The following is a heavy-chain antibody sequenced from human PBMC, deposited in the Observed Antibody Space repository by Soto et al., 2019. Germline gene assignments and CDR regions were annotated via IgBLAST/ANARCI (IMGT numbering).Heavy chain of an antibody. CDR2: ISGSGGST. J-gene: IGHJ4*02. CDR3: ANSLITMVRGVIITYYFDF. V-gene: IGHV3-23*01. CDR1: GFTFSSYA. Sequence: GGSLRLSCAASGFTFSSYAMSWVRQAPGKGLEWVSAISGSGGSTYYADSVKGRFTISRDNSKNTLYLQMNSLRAEDTAVYYCANSLITMVRGVIITYYFDFWGQGTLVTVSS. D-gene: IGHD3-10*01.